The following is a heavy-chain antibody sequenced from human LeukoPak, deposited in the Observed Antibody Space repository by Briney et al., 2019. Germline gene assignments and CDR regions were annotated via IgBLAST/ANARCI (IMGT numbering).Heavy chain of an antibody. Sequence: SETLSLTCTVSGDSISGADYCWSWIRQPPGKGLEWIAYVYYSGSTYYNPSLKSRLTISVDTSKNQFSLKLNSVTAADTAVYYCARGGGGSSTVTTYWFDPWGQGALVTVSS. D-gene: IGHD4-17*01. CDR2: VYYSGST. V-gene: IGHV4-30-4*01. J-gene: IGHJ5*02. CDR1: GDSISGADYC. CDR3: ARGGGGSSTVTTYWFDP.